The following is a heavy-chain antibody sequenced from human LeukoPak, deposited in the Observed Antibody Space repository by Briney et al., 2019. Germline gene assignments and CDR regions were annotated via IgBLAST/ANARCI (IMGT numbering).Heavy chain of an antibody. Sequence: PGGSLRLSCAASGFTFSSYGMHWVRQAPGKGLEWVAVIWYDGSNKYYADSVKGRFTISRDNSKNTLYLQMNSLRAEDTAVYYCARETEYYYDSSGYAFDIWGQGTMATVSS. D-gene: IGHD3-22*01. CDR1: GFTFSSYG. CDR2: IWYDGSNK. V-gene: IGHV3-33*01. CDR3: ARETEYYYDSSGYAFDI. J-gene: IGHJ3*02.